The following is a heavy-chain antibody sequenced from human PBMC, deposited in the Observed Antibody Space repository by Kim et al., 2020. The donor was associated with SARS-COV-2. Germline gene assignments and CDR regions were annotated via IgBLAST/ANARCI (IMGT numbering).Heavy chain of an antibody. CDR3: ARGRAGVVPSPIMGLGPYYDYYALDV. CDR2: INHNGAT. V-gene: IGHV4-34*01. Sequence: SETLSLTCAVYVGSFSGYHWTWIRQSPGKGLEWVGEINHNGATNYNPSLKSRVSISVDTSKNQFSLKVKSVIAADTAVYFCARGRAGVVPSPIMGLGPYYDYYALDVWGQGTAVTVSS. CDR1: VGSFSGYH. J-gene: IGHJ6*02. D-gene: IGHD3-3*01.